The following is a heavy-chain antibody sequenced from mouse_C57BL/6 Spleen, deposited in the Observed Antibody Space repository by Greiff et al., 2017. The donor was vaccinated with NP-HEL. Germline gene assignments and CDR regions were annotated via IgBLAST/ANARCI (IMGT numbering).Heavy chain of an antibody. D-gene: IGHD1-1*01. CDR2: ISSGSSTI. CDR3: ARPDYYGSSYRWYFDV. J-gene: IGHJ1*03. CDR1: GFTFSDYG. Sequence: EVMLVESGGGLVKPGGSLKLSCAASGFTFSDYGMHWVRQAPEKGLEWVAYISSGSSTIYYADTVKGRFTISRDNAKNTLFLQMTSLRSEDTAMYYCARPDYYGSSYRWYFDVWGTGTTVTVSS. V-gene: IGHV5-17*01.